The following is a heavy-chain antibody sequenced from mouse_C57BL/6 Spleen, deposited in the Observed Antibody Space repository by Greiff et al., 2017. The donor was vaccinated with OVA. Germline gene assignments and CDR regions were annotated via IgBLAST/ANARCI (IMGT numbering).Heavy chain of an antibody. CDR3: ARSYDGYPYYAMDY. D-gene: IGHD2-3*01. J-gene: IGHJ4*01. CDR2: INPNNGGT. Sequence: EVQLQQSGPELVKPGASVKISCKASGYTFTDYYMNWVKQSHGKSLEWIGDINPNNGGTSYNQKFKGKATLTVDKSSSTAYMELRSLTSEDSAVYYCARSYDGYPYYAMDYWGQGTSVTVSS. V-gene: IGHV1-26*01. CDR1: GYTFTDYY.